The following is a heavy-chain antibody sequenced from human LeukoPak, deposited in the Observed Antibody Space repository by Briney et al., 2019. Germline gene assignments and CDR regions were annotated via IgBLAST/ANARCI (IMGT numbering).Heavy chain of an antibody. J-gene: IGHJ5*02. CDR3: ARGVGYCSSTSCYWWFDP. D-gene: IGHD2-2*01. CDR2: INSDGSSA. V-gene: IGHV3-74*01. Sequence: GGSLRLSCAASGFTFSSYWLHWVRQAPGKGLVWVSRINSDGSSASYADSVKGRFTISRDNAKNTLYLQMNSLRAEDTAVYYCARGVGYCSSTSCYWWFDPWGQGTLVTVSS. CDR1: GFTFSSYW.